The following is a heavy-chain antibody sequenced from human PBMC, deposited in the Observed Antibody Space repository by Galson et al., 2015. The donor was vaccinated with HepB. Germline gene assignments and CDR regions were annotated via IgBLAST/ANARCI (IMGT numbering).Heavy chain of an antibody. D-gene: IGHD1-14*01. Sequence: SLRLSCAASGFTFSTSWMHWVRQAPGKGLEWFSHIDSQGSFTVYADSVKGRFTISRDNARNTLYLQMNSLGAEDTAVYFCARDRGGAGPTTIDYWGQGTLVTVSS. CDR3: ARDRGGAGPTTIDY. CDR2: IDSQGSFT. CDR1: GFTFSTSW. V-gene: IGHV3-74*01. J-gene: IGHJ4*02.